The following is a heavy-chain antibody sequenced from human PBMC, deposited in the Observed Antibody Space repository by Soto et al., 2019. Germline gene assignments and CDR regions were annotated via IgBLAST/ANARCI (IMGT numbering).Heavy chain of an antibody. CDR1: GGSVSSYY. V-gene: IGHV4-59*02. CDR2: IYHSGST. J-gene: IGHJ4*02. CDR3: ATDEDGNSFHH. Sequence: SETLSLTCTVSGGSVSSYYWTWIRQPPGKGLEWLAYIYHSGSTNYNPSLKGRVTISIDTSKNQFSLELTSVTAADTAIYYCATDEDGNSFHHWVQGILATVSS. D-gene: IGHD4-17*01.